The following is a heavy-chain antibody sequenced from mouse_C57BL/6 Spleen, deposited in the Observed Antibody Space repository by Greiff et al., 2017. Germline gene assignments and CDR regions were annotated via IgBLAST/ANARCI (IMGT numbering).Heavy chain of an antibody. CDR1: GYTFTSYC. CDR3: ARSGFTTVVEDFGV. Sequence: QVQLQQPGAELVKPGASVKLSCKASGYTFTSYCMHWVKQRTGQGLEWIGMIHPNSGSTNYNEKFKSKATLTVDKSSSTAYMQLSSLTSEDSAVYYCARSGFTTVVEDFGVWGTGTTVTVST. D-gene: IGHD1-1*01. CDR2: IHPNSGST. V-gene: IGHV1-64*01. J-gene: IGHJ1*03.